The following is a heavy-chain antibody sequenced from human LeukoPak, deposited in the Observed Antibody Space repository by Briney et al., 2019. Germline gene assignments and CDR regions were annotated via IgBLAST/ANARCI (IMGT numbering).Heavy chain of an antibody. D-gene: IGHD2-8*02. CDR3: ARGFYWYWNY. CDR2: INHSGST. Sequence: PSETLSLTCAVYGGSFSGYYWSWIRQPPGKGLEWIGEINHSGSTNYNPSLKSRVTISVDTSKNQFSLKLSSVTAADTAVCYCARGFYWYWNYWGQGTLVTVSS. J-gene: IGHJ4*02. CDR1: GGSFSGYY. V-gene: IGHV4-34*01.